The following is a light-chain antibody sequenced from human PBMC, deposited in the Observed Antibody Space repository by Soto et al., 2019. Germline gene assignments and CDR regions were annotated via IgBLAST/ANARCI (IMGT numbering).Light chain of an antibody. J-gene: IGKJ2*01. CDR1: QSLSGNY. CDR2: GAS. Sequence: DIVLTQSPGTLSLSPGERATLSCRASQSLSGNYLAWYQQRPGQPPRLLIYGASSRATGIPDRFSVSGSGTDFTLTISSLEPEAFAVYICQQYGSSHMYSFGQGTKLEIK. V-gene: IGKV3-20*01. CDR3: QQYGSSHMYS.